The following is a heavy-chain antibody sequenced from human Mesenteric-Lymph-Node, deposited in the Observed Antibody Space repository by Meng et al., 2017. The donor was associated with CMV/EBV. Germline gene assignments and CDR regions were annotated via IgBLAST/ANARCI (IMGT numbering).Heavy chain of an antibody. CDR2: ITSSTTTI. CDR1: GFTFSTYS. V-gene: IGHV3-48*04. J-gene: IGHJ4*02. CDR3: ARDKGWNYDY. Sequence: GESLKISCAASGFTFSTYSMNWVRQAPGKGLEWVSYITSSTTTIYYVDSVKGRFTISRDNAKNSLYLQMNSLRAEDTAVYYCARDKGWNYDYWGQGTLVTVSS. D-gene: IGHD1-7*01.